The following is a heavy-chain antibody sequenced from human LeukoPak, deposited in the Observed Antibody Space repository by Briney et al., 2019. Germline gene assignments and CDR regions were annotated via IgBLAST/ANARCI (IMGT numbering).Heavy chain of an antibody. CDR2: IWYDGSNK. Sequence: QPGRSLRLSCAASGFTFSSYGMHWVRQAPGKGLEWVAVIWYDGSNKYYADSVKGRFTISRDNSKNTLYLQMNSLKTEDTAVYYCTTVGGSGSPPWSWGQGTLVTVSS. CDR1: GFTFSSYG. CDR3: TTVGGSGSPPWS. J-gene: IGHJ4*02. V-gene: IGHV3-33*01. D-gene: IGHD3-10*01.